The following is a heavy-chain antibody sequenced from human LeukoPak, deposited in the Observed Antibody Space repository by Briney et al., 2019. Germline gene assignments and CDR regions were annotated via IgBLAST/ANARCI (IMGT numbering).Heavy chain of an antibody. CDR2: INPSDGST. V-gene: IGHV1-46*01. D-gene: IGHD2-2*01. CDR1: GYTFTTYY. Sequence: ASVKVSCKASGYTFTTYYMHWVRQALGQGLEWMGIINPSDGSTTYPQKFQGRATMTRDTSTSTVYVELSSLRSEDTAVYYCARRSHQLQSDYWGQGTLVTVSS. CDR3: ARRSHQLQSDY. J-gene: IGHJ4*02.